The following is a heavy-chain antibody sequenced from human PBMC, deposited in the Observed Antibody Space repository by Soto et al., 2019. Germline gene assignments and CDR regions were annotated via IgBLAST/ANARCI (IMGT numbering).Heavy chain of an antibody. Sequence: EVQLLESGGGLVQPGGSLRLSCVVSGFTFSSSAMSWVRQAPEKGLEWVSAISGRAAGNTYYADSVKGRFTISRDNSKNTLYLQMNSLRAEDTAVYYGANTAFEAGSDCWGQGTLVTVSS. J-gene: IGHJ4*02. CDR2: ISGRAAGNT. D-gene: IGHD3-10*01. CDR1: GFTFSSSA. CDR3: ANTAFEAGSDC. V-gene: IGHV3-23*01.